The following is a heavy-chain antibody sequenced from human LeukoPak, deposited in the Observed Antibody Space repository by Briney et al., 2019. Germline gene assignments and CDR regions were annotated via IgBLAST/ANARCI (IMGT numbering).Heavy chain of an antibody. D-gene: IGHD2-2*01. J-gene: IGHJ4*02. CDR3: ARDHSLGYCSSTSCYWRGYFDY. V-gene: IGHV3-21*01. CDR2: ISSSSSYI. CDR1: GFTFSSYS. Sequence: GGSLRLSCAASGFTFSSYSMNWVRQAPGKGLEWVSSISSSSSYIYYADSVKGRFTISRDNAKNSLYLQMNSLRAEDTAVYYCARDHSLGYCSSTSCYWRGYFDYWGQGTLVTVSS.